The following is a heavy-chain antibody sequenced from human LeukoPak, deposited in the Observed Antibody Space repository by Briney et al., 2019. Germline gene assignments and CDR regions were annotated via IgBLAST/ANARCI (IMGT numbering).Heavy chain of an antibody. CDR2: IIPIFGTA. J-gene: IGHJ5*02. CDR1: LCTFSRYG. D-gene: IGHD4-17*01. V-gene: IGHV1-69*05. Sequence: SVQVSCMASLCTFSRYGISWLRQAPGQGLEWMGGIIPIFGTANYAQKSQGRVTITTDESTSTAYQEPSLLRSEDTAVYYCARADYGDYAHGWFDPWGQGTLVTVSS. CDR3: ARADYGDYAHGWFDP.